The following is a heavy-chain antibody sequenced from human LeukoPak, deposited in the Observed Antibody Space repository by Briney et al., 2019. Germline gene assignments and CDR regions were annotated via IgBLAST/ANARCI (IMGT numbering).Heavy chain of an antibody. D-gene: IGHD2-15*01. V-gene: IGHV4-39*01. CDR3: ARLWSTDCSGGSCPHQPNY. CDR1: GGSVSISSYH. Sequence: PAETLSLTCTVSGGSVSISSYHWGWIRQPPGKGLEWIGSVFYSGSTYYNPSLKSRVTMSVDTSKNQFSLKLSSVIAADTAVYYCARLWSTDCSGGSCPHQPNYWGQGTLVTVSS. J-gene: IGHJ4*02. CDR2: VFYSGST.